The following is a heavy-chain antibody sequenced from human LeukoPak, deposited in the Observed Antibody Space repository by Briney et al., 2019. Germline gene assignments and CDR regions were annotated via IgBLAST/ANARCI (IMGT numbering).Heavy chain of an antibody. CDR1: GFTVSGNY. J-gene: IGHJ4*02. D-gene: IGHD3-22*01. CDR2: IYSGGST. V-gene: IGHV3-66*02. CDR3: ARAPNYYDRPLGKN. Sequence: GGSLRLSCAASGFTVSGNYMSWVRQAPGKGLEWVSVIYSGGSTYYADSVKGRFTISRDNSKNTLYLQMNSLRAEDTAVYYCARAPNYYDRPLGKNWGQGTLVTVSS.